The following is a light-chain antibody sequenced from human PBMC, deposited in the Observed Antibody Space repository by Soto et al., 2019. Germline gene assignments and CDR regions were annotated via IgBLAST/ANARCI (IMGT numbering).Light chain of an antibody. CDR1: SSNMGSNT. V-gene: IGLV1-44*01. Sequence: SVLTQPPSASGTPGQRVTISCSGSSSNMGSNTVSWYQQLPGTAPKLLIYSNNQRPSGVPDRFSGSKSGTSASLAISGLQSEDEADYYCAAWDDSLNGYVFGTGTKVTVL. CDR3: AAWDDSLNGYV. J-gene: IGLJ1*01. CDR2: SNN.